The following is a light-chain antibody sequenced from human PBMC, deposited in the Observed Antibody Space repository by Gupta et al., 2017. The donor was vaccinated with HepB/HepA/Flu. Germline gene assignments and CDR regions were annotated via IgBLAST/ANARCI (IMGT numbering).Light chain of an antibody. J-gene: IGLJ3*02. CDR2: NNN. V-gene: IGLV1-44*01. Sequence: QSVLTQPPSASGTPGQRVTISCSGSDSNIRTYTVNWHQQLPGTAPKVVINNNNQRPSGVPDRFSGSKSGTSASLAISGLQSEDEADYYCAAWDNRLKGWVFGGGTKLTVL. CDR1: DSNIRTYT. CDR3: AAWDNRLKGWV.